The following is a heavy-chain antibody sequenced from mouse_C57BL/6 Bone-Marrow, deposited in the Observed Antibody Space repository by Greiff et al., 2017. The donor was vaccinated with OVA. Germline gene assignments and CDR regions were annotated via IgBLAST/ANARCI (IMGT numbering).Heavy chain of an antibody. CDR2: IWSGGST. CDR3: ASNTAY. J-gene: IGHJ3*01. V-gene: IGHV2-2*01. Sequence: QVQLKESGPGLVQPSPCLSIPCTVSGFSLTSYGVHWVRQSPGKGLEWLGVIWSGGSTDYNAAFISRLSISKDNSKSQVFFEMNSLQAVDTAIYYCASNTAYWGQGTLVTVSA. CDR1: GFSLTSYG.